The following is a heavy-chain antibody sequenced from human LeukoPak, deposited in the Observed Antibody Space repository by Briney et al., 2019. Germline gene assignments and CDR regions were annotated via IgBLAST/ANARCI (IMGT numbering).Heavy chain of an antibody. CDR1: GYTFTSYD. D-gene: IGHD3-10*01. CDR2: MNPNSGNT. J-gene: IGHJ4*02. CDR3: ARRIRGAPTDH. V-gene: IGHV1-8*01. Sequence: ASVKVSCKASGYTFTSYDINWVRQATGQGLEWMGWMNPNSGNTGYAQKFQGRVTMTRNISISTAYMELNNLTSEDTAVYYCARRIRGAPTDHWGQGTLVTVSS.